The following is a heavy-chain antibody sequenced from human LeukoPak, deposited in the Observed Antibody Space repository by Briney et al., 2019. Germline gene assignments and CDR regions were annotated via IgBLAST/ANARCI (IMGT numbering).Heavy chain of an antibody. CDR1: GFTFSTYS. D-gene: IGHD6-13*01. CDR3: AKDWESSSWYRGAIDY. J-gene: IGHJ4*02. V-gene: IGHV3-23*01. CDR2: INDNGDTT. Sequence: GGSLRLSCAASGFTFSTYSMSWVRQTPEKGLEWVSVINDNGDTTFYADSVRGRFTISRDNSKNTLYLQMNSLRAEDTAVYYCAKDWESSSWYRGAIDYWGQGTLVTVSS.